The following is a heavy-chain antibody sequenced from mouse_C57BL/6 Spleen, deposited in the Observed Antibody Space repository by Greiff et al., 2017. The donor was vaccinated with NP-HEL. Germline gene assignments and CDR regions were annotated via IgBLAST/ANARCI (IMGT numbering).Heavy chain of an antibody. J-gene: IGHJ4*01. V-gene: IGHV5-17*01. CDR2: ISSGSSTI. CDR1: GFTFSDYG. Sequence: EVQGVESGGGLVKPGGSLKLSCAASGFTFSDYGMHWVRQAQEKGLEWVAYISSGSSTIYYADTVKGRFTISRDNAKNTLFLQMTRLRSEDTAMYYCARKENGNAMDYWGQRTSLTVSS. CDR3: ARKENGNAMDY.